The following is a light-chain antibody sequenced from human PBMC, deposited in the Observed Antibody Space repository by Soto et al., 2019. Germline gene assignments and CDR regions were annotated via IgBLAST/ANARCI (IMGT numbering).Light chain of an antibody. Sequence: IQMTQSPSSLSASVGDRVTITCQASQDINNYLNWYQQKPGKAPKLLIYDASNLETGVPSRFSGSGSGTEFPFTISSLQPEDIATYFCQQFDDVPLSFGPGTTVEIK. V-gene: IGKV1-33*01. J-gene: IGKJ3*01. CDR3: QQFDDVPLS. CDR1: QDINNY. CDR2: DAS.